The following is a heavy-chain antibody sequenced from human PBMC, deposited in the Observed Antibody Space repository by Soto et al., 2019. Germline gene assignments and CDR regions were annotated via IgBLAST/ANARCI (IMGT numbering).Heavy chain of an antibody. D-gene: IGHD1-26*01. CDR3: IREMDAGELDN. V-gene: IGHV3-9*01. Sequence: EVRLVESGGGSVQPGMSLRLSCVGSAVNIPDRAMHWVRQAPGEGMEWVSGIYWNSARIDYADSVKGISTISTDNAKNSPYLQMNRPKTDDTAFYYCIREMDAGELDNWHQGTLVTVSS. CDR1: AVNIPDRA. J-gene: IGHJ4*01. CDR2: IYWNSARI.